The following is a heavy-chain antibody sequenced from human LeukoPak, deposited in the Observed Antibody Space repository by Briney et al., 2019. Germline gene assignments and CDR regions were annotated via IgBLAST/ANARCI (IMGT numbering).Heavy chain of an antibody. V-gene: IGHV3-23*01. J-gene: IGHJ4*02. Sequence: PGGSLRLSCATSGFTFSSYTMNWVRQAPGKGLEWVSGISGSDGSTYYADSVKGRFTISRDNSKNTLYLQTNSLRVEGTAVYYCAKDPPGAGPDFDCWGQGTLVTVSS. CDR1: GFTFSSYT. CDR3: AKDPPGAGPDFDC. D-gene: IGHD6-19*01. CDR2: ISGSDGST.